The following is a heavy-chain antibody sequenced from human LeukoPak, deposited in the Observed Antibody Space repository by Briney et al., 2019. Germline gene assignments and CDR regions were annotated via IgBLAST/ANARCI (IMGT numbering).Heavy chain of an antibody. J-gene: IGHJ4*02. Sequence: SETLSLTCTVSGGSISSYYWSWIRQPPGKGLKWIGYMYYSGITNYNPSLKSRVTISVDTSKNQFSLQLSSVTAADTAVYYCASTERCSTTCPLDYWGQGTLVTVSS. D-gene: IGHD2-2*01. CDR2: MYYSGIT. CDR3: ASTERCSTTCPLDY. CDR1: GGSISSYY. V-gene: IGHV4-59*01.